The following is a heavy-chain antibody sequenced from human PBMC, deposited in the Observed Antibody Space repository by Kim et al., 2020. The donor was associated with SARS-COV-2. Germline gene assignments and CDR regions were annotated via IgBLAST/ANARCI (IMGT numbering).Heavy chain of an antibody. D-gene: IGHD2-15*01. CDR2: ICYRGDGT. J-gene: IGHJ5*01. Sequence: GGSLRLSCAASGFTFSSYAMNWVRQAPGKGLEWVSGICYRGDGTFYANSVKGRFTISRDSSKNTLYLQMNSLRVEDTALYYCARGRSSNFYSAGYSWG. CDR1: GFTFSSYA. V-gene: IGHV3-23*01. CDR3: ARGRSSNFYSAGYS.